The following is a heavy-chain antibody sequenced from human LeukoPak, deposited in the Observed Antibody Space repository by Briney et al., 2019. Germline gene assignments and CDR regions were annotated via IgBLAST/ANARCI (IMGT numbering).Heavy chain of an antibody. CDR3: TKDMYTYDSPCLAS. V-gene: IGHV3-23*01. CDR2: VRATDATT. CDR1: GFTFSSYA. Sequence: PGESLRLSCAASGFTFSSYAMTWVRHAPGKGLEWILCVRATDATTYYAVSVTCRFTSSRDNSRSTLYLQMHRLRAEDTAMYYSTKDMYTYDSPCLASWGQGALVTV. D-gene: IGHD3-22*01. J-gene: IGHJ5*02.